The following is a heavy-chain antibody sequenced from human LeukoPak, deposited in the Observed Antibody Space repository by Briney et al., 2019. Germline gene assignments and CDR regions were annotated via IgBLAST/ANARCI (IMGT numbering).Heavy chain of an antibody. J-gene: IGHJ4*02. CDR3: ARGQILINY. V-gene: IGHV4-34*01. CDR1: GGSFSGYY. CDR2: INHSGST. D-gene: IGHD2-8*01. Sequence: SETLSLTCAVYGGSFSGYYWSWIRQPPGKGLEWIGEINHSGSTNYNPSLKSRVTISVDTSKNQFSLKLNSVTAADTAVYYCARGQILINYWGQGTLVTVSS.